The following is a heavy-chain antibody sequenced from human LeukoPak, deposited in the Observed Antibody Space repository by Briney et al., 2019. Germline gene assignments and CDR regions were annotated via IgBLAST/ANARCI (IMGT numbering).Heavy chain of an antibody. CDR3: AVGGTYDFWSGYRELDY. V-gene: IGHV3-30*02. Sequence: SCKASGFTFSSYGMHWVRQAPGKGLEWVAFIRYDGSNKYYADSVKGRFTISRDNSKNTLYLQMNSLRAEDTAVYYCAVGGTYDFWSGYRELDYWGQGTLVTVSS. CDR1: GFTFSSYG. CDR2: IRYDGSNK. D-gene: IGHD3-3*01. J-gene: IGHJ4*02.